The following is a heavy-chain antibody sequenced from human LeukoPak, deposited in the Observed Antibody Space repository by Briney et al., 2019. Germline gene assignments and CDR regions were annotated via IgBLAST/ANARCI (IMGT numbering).Heavy chain of an antibody. D-gene: IGHD1-26*01. CDR3: ARGAPPRWGAADY. J-gene: IGHJ4*02. CDR1: GGSISSSSYY. CDR2: IYYSGST. Sequence: SETLSLTCTVSGGSISSSSYYWGWICQPPGKGLEWIGSIYYSGSTYYDPSLKSRVTISVDTSKNQFSLKLSSVTAADTAVYYCARGAPPRWGAADYWGQGTLVTVSS. V-gene: IGHV4-39*01.